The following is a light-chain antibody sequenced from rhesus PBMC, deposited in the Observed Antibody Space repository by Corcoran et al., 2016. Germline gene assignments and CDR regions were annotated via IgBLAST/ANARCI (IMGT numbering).Light chain of an antibody. CDR2: AAS. V-gene: IGKV1-33*02. Sequence: DIQMTQSPSSLSASVGYRVTLTCQASQGISRCLAWYPQKPGKAPKLLIYAASSLQSGVPSRFSGSGSGTDFNLNISRLQPEDLATYYDQQHNSNPLTFGPGTKLDIK. CDR1: QGISRC. CDR3: QQHNSNPLT. J-gene: IGKJ3*01.